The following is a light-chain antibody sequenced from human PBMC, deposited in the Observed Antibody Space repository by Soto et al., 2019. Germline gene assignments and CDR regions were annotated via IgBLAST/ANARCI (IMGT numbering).Light chain of an antibody. CDR2: DAS. CDR1: QSVSSD. J-gene: IGKJ4*01. V-gene: IGKV3-11*01. Sequence: EIVLTQSPATLSLSPRDRATISCRASQSVSSDLVWYQHKPGQAPMLLIYDASNRATGVPARFSGSGSGTAFSLIISSLEPDDFAVYYCEQRTNWPPLTFGGGTKVEIK. CDR3: EQRTNWPPLT.